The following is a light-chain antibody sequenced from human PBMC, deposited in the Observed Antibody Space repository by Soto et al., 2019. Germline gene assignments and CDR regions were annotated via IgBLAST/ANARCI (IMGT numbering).Light chain of an antibody. V-gene: IGKV1-5*03. CDR3: QQYNSYSWT. J-gene: IGKJ1*01. CDR1: QSISSW. CDR2: KAS. Sequence: DIPTTQSPSTLSASVGDRVTITCRASQSISSWLAWYQQKPGKAPKLLIYKASSLESGVPSRFSGSGSGTEFTLTISSLQPDDFATYYCQQYNSYSWTFGQGTKVEIK.